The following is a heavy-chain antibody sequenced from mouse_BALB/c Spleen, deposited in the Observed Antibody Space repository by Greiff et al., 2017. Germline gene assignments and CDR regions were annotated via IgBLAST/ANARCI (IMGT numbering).Heavy chain of an antibody. Sequence: EVQLQESGGGLVQPGGSRKLSCAASGFTFSSFGMHWVRQAPEKGLEWVAYISSGSSTIYYADTVKGRFTISRDNPKNTLFLQMTSLRSEDTAMYYCARSGYYGSSYFDYWGQGTTLTVSS. D-gene: IGHD1-1*01. CDR2: ISSGSSTI. CDR1: GFTFSSFG. V-gene: IGHV5-17*02. CDR3: ARSGYYGSSYFDY. J-gene: IGHJ2*01.